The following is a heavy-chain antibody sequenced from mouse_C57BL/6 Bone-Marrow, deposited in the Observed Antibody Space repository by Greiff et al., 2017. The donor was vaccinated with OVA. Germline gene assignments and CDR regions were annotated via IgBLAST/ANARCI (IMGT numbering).Heavy chain of an antibody. V-gene: IGHV1-81*01. D-gene: IGHD1-1*01. Sequence: VKLMESGAELARPGASVKLSCKASGYTFTSYGISWVKQRTGQGLEWIGEIYPRSGNTYYNEKFKGKATLTADKSSSTAYMELRSLTSEDSAVYVCARPFYGSSLDYWGQGTTLTVSS. CDR3: ARPFYGSSLDY. J-gene: IGHJ2*01. CDR1: GYTFTSYG. CDR2: IYPRSGNT.